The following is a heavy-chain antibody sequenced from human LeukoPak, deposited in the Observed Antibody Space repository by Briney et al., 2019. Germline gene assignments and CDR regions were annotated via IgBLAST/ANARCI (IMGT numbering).Heavy chain of an antibody. D-gene: IGHD5-18*01. CDR1: GVSISSYY. CDR3: ARVQVDTAMVSYYFDY. J-gene: IGHJ4*02. CDR2: IYYSGST. V-gene: IGHV4-59*01. Sequence: SETLSLTCTVSGVSISSYYWSWIRQPPGKGLEWIGYIYYSGSTNYNPSLKSRVTISVDTSKNQFSLKLISVTAADTAVYYCARVQVDTAMVSYYFDYWGQGTLVTVSS.